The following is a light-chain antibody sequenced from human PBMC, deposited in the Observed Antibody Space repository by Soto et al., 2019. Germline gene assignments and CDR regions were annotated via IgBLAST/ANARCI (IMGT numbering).Light chain of an antibody. CDR3: QQYNNWPQT. J-gene: IGKJ1*01. Sequence: EIVMTQSPATLSVSPGERATLSCRASQSVSSNLAWYQQKPGQAPRLLIYGASTRATGIPVRFSGSESGTEFTLTISSLQSEDFAVYYCQQYNNWPQTFGQGNKVEIK. CDR2: GAS. V-gene: IGKV3-15*01. CDR1: QSVSSN.